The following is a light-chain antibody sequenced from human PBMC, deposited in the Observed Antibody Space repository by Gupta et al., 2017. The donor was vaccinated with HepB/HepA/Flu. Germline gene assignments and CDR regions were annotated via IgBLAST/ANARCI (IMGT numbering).Light chain of an antibody. J-gene: IGKJ1*01. CDR2: DAS. Sequence: DIQLTQSPSSLSASVGDRVTITCRASQGMRNDLAWYQQKPEKAPKRLIYDASILKSGVPSRFSGGGYGTEFTLTIDSLQPEDFATYYCLQWNTYPRTFGQWTRVEIE. V-gene: IGKV1-17*01. CDR3: LQWNTYPRT. CDR1: QGMRND.